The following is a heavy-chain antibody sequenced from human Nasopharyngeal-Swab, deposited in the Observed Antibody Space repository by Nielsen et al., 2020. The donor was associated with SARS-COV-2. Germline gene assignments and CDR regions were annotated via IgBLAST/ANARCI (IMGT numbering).Heavy chain of an antibody. V-gene: IGHV1-69*04. Sequence: WVRQAPGQGLEWMGRIIPTLGIANYAQKFQGRVTITADKSTSTAYMELSSLRSEDTAVYYCARAATYYDFWSGHLFDYWGQGTLVTVSS. J-gene: IGHJ4*02. D-gene: IGHD3-3*01. CDR3: ARAATYYDFWSGHLFDY. CDR2: IIPTLGIA.